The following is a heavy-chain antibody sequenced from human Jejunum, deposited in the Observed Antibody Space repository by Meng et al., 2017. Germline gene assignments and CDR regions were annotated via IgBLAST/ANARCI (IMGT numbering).Heavy chain of an antibody. V-gene: IGHV3-23*01. D-gene: IGHD3-10*01. CDR2: ITSGGTT. CDR1: GFIFSNYA. J-gene: IGHJ4*02. CDR3: AKDRSVRGVIDSQDY. Sequence: GESLKISCAASGFIFSNYAMSWVRQAPGRGLEWVSIITSGGTTYYKASVKGRFTISRDNLKSMLYLQMNSLRAEDTAIYYCAKDRSVRGVIDSQDYWGQGTLVTVSS.